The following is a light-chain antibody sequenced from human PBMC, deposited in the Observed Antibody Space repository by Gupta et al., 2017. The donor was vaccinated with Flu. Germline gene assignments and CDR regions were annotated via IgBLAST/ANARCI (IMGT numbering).Light chain of an antibody. J-gene: IGKJ1*01. Sequence: VLTQSPGTLSLSPGERATLSCRASQSVSSSYLAWYQQKPGQAPRLLIYGASSRATGIPDRFSGSGSGTDFTLTISRLEPEDFAVYYCQQYGSAPQTFGQGTKVEIK. CDR2: GAS. CDR3: QQYGSAPQT. CDR1: QSVSSSY. V-gene: IGKV3-20*01.